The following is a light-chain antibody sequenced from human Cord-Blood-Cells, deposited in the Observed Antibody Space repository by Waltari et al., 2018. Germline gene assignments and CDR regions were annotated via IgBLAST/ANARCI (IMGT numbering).Light chain of an antibody. CDR3: QQYYSTPPSYT. Sequence: DIVMTQSPDSLAVSLGERATINCKSSQSVLYSSNNKNYLAWYKQNPGQPPNLLIYWASSRESWVPDRFSVSGSGTDFTLTISSLQAEDVAVYYCQQYYSTPPSYTFGQGTKLEIK. J-gene: IGKJ2*01. V-gene: IGKV4-1*01. CDR1: QSVLYSSNNKNY. CDR2: WAS.